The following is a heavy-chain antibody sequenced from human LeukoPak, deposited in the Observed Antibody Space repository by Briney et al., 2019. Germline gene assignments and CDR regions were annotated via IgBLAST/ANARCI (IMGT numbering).Heavy chain of an antibody. CDR3: VRGGHIVVVTSLGRGGGFDI. J-gene: IGHJ3*02. V-gene: IGHV3-23*01. D-gene: IGHD2-21*02. CDR1: GFTFSTYC. CDR2: IGISGVTT. Sequence: PGGSLRLSCAASGFTFSTYCMSWVRQAPGKGLEWVSGIGISGVTTYYADSVKGRFTISRDNSRNTVFLQMSSLRAEDTGVYYCVRGGHIVVVTSLGRGGGFDIWGQGTTVIVSS.